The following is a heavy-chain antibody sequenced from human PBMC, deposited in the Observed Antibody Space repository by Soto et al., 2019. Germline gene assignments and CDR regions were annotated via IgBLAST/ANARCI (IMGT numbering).Heavy chain of an antibody. V-gene: IGHV4-4*07. Sequence: SETLSLTCTVSGGSISSYYWSWIRQPAGKGLEWIGRIYTSGSTNYNPSLKSRVTMSVDTSKNQFSLKLSSVTAADTAVYYCARDSFYDSSGYPGAFDIWGQGTMVTVS. CDR3: ARDSFYDSSGYPGAFDI. J-gene: IGHJ3*02. CDR1: GGSISSYY. CDR2: IYTSGST. D-gene: IGHD3-22*01.